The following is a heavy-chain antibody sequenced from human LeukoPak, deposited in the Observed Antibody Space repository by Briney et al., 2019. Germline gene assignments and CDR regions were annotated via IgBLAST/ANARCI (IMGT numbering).Heavy chain of an antibody. Sequence: GGSLRLSCAASGFTFSSYGMHWVRQAPGKGLEWVAVISYDGSNKYYADSVKGRFTISRGNSKNTLYLQMNSLRAEDTAVYYCAKDYLLWFGEGGNYWGQGTLVTVSS. D-gene: IGHD3-10*01. J-gene: IGHJ4*02. CDR1: GFTFSSYG. V-gene: IGHV3-30*18. CDR2: ISYDGSNK. CDR3: AKDYLLWFGEGGNY.